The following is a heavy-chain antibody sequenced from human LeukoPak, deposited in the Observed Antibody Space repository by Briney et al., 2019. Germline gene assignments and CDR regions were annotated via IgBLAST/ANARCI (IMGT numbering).Heavy chain of an antibody. D-gene: IGHD5-12*01. V-gene: IGHV3-21*01. CDR2: IRSSRSYI. CDR3: ARQVHSAYAGWFDP. Sequence: PGGSLRLSCAASGFTFSNYNMNWVRQAPGKGLEWVSSIRSSRSYIYYADSVKGRFTISRDNAKNSLYLQMNSLRAEDTAVYYCARQVHSAYAGWFDPWGQGTLVTVSS. CDR1: GFTFSNYN. J-gene: IGHJ5*02.